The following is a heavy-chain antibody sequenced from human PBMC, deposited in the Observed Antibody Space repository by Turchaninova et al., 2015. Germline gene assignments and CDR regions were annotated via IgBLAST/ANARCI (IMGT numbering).Heavy chain of an antibody. CDR1: GYRVTGYW. Sequence: EVQLVQSGAEVKKPGESLKISCKGSGYRVTGYWIGWVRQLPGKGLEWMGIIYPGDSDTRSSPSFRGRVAASAAKSISSAYLPWSSLEASETAMYYCSRRLTTQITGHVDFDLWGQGTLVTVSS. CDR2: IYPGDSDT. J-gene: IGHJ4*02. CDR3: SRRLTTQITGHVDFDL. D-gene: IGHD1-1*01. V-gene: IGHV5-51*01.